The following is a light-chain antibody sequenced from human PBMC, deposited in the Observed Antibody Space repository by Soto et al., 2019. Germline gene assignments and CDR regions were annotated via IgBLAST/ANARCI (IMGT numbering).Light chain of an antibody. CDR3: SSFTSSYTWV. CDR1: SSDVGGYNY. J-gene: IGLJ3*02. CDR2: EVS. Sequence: QSALTQPASASGSPGQSVTISCTGTSSDVGGYNYVSWYQQHPGKAPKLLIYEVSKRPSGVSNRFSGSKSGNTASLTVSGLQAAYEADYYCSSFTSSYTWVFGGGTKLTVL. V-gene: IGLV2-14*01.